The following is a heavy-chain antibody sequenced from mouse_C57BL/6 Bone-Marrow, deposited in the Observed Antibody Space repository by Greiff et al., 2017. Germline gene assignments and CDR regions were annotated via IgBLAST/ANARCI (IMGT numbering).Heavy chain of an antibody. D-gene: IGHD1-1*01. Sequence: VHVKQSGAELVRPGASVKLSCTASGFNIKDDYMHWVKQRPEQGLEWIGWIDPENGDTEYASKFQGKATITADTSSNTAYLQLSSLTSEDTAVYYCTTSYYYGSSYVGYWGQGTTLTVSS. CDR1: GFNIKDDY. V-gene: IGHV14-4*01. CDR3: TTSYYYGSSYVGY. J-gene: IGHJ2*01. CDR2: IDPENGDT.